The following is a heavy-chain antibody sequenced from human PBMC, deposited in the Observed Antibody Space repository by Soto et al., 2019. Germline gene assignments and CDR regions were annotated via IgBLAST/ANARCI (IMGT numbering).Heavy chain of an antibody. V-gene: IGHV4-61*01. CDR3: ARAHSGYDPLGMDV. CDR1: GGSVISGSYY. J-gene: IGHJ6*02. Sequence: QVQLQESGPGLVKPSETLSLTCTVSGGSVISGSYYWSWIRQPPGKGLEWVGCISDTGSDDYNPSLKSRVTISVHTSKRQFSLRLNSVTAADTAVYYCARAHSGYDPLGMDVWGQGTTVTVSS. D-gene: IGHD5-12*01. CDR2: ISDTGSD.